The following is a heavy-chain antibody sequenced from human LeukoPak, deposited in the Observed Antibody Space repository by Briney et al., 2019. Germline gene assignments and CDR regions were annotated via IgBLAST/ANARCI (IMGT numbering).Heavy chain of an antibody. CDR2: ITWNGGYT. J-gene: IGHJ4*02. CDR3: AKDIRYSGYDYFDY. V-gene: IGHV3-20*04. Sequence: GGSLRLSCAASGFIFDDYGMTWVRQAPGKGLEWVSGITWNGGYTGYADSVKGRFTISRDNAKNSLYLQMTSLRAEDTAFYYCAKDIRYSGYDYFDYWGQGTLVTVSA. CDR1: GFIFDDYG. D-gene: IGHD5-12*01.